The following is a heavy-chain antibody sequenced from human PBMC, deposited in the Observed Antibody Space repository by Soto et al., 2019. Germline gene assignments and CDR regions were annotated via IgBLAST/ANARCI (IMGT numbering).Heavy chain of an antibody. CDR3: ARYEDTGFFDY. Sequence: PSETLSLTCTVPGGSVSSGSYYWSWIRQPPGKGLEWIGYIYYSGSTNYNPSLKSRVTISVDTSKNQFSLKLSSVTAADTAVYYCARYEDTGFFDYWGQGTLVTVYS. CDR2: IYYSGST. V-gene: IGHV4-61*01. D-gene: IGHD1-1*01. CDR1: GGSVSSGSYY. J-gene: IGHJ4*02.